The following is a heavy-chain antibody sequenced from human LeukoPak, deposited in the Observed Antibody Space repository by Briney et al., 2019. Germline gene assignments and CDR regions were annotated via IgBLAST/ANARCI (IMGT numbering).Heavy chain of an antibody. CDR1: GGSISSYY. Sequence: SETLSLTCTVSGGSISSYYWSWIRQPAGKGLEWIGRIYTSGSTNYNPSLKSRVTMSVDTSKNQFSLKLSSVTAADTAVYYCARDCAGGVCSSTTVAEAFDIWGQGTMVTVSS. CDR3: ARDCAGGVCSSTTVAEAFDI. J-gene: IGHJ3*02. D-gene: IGHD2-2*01. CDR2: IYTSGST. V-gene: IGHV4-4*07.